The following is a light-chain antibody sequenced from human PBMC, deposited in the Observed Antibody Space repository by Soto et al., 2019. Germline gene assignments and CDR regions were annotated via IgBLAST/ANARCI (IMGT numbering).Light chain of an antibody. J-gene: IGKJ5*01. CDR2: EAL. CDR1: RSISTY. V-gene: IGKV3-11*01. CDR3: QQYSNWPPIT. Sequence: ETVLTQSPATLSLSPGERATLSCRASRSISTYLAWYQQKPGQAPRLLIYEALNRATGIPARFSGSGSGTEFTLTISSLQSEDFAVYYCQQYSNWPPITFGQGTRLEIK.